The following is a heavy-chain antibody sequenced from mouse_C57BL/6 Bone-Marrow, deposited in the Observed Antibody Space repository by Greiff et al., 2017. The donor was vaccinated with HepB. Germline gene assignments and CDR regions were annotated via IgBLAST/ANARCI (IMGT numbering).Heavy chain of an antibody. V-gene: IGHV1-59*01. Sequence: QVHVKQSGAELVRPGTSVKLSCKASGYTFTSYWMHWVKQRPGQGLEWIGVIDPSDSYTNYNQKFKGKATLTVDTASSTAYMQLSSLTSEDSAVYYCARGGLLFFAYWGQGTLVTVSA. CDR3: ARGGLLFFAY. CDR2: IDPSDSYT. J-gene: IGHJ3*01. D-gene: IGHD2-1*01. CDR1: GYTFTSYW.